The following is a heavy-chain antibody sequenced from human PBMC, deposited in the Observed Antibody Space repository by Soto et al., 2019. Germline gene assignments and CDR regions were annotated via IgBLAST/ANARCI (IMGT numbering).Heavy chain of an antibody. CDR3: ARGTTIRRRAIAVAGTFDY. D-gene: IGHD6-19*01. V-gene: IGHV1-46*03. Sequence: ASVKVSCKASGYTFTSYYMHWVRQAPGQGLEWMGIINPSGGSTSYAQKFQGRVTMTRDTSTSTVYMELSSLRSGDTAVYYCARGTTIRRRAIAVAGTFDYWGQGTLVTVSS. CDR2: INPSGGST. J-gene: IGHJ4*02. CDR1: GYTFTSYY.